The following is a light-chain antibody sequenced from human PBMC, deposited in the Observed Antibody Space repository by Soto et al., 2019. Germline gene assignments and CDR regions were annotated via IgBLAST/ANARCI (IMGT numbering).Light chain of an antibody. CDR1: QSISHF. Sequence: IQMTQSPSTLSASVGDRVTITCRASQSISHFLAWYQQKPGKVPKLLIYDASNLGSGVPSRFSGSGSGTDFPLTIIGLQPDDFTTYYCQQYTSYSRAFGQGTKVDLK. CDR3: QQYTSYSRA. CDR2: DAS. V-gene: IGKV1-5*01. J-gene: IGKJ1*01.